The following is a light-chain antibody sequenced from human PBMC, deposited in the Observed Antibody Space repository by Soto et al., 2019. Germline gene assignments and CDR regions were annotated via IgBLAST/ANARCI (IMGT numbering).Light chain of an antibody. CDR1: QSVGSD. CDR3: QQYGSSPLT. J-gene: IGKJ4*01. V-gene: IGKV3-15*01. CDR2: AAS. Sequence: EIVMTQSPATLSVSPGERATLSCRASQSVGSDLAWYQQKPGQAPRLLIYAASTRATGVPARFSGSGSGTEFTLTISSLQAEDFVVYYCQQYGSSPLTFGGGTKVDIK.